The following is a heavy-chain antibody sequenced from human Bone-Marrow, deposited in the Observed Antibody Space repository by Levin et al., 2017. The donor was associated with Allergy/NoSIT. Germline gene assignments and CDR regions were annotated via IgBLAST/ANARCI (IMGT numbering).Heavy chain of an antibody. V-gene: IGHV4-59*01. J-gene: IGHJ5*02. D-gene: IGHD6-19*01. CDR2: VYHTGST. Sequence: SETLSLTCTVSGDSIRTYDWSWIRQPPGKGLEWIGNVYHTGSTDFNPSLKSRVTISVDTSNNKLSLKVNSVTAADTAVYYCGRCYTSGWNWVDPWGQGNLVIVSS. CDR3: GRCYTSGWNWVDP. CDR1: GDSIRTYD.